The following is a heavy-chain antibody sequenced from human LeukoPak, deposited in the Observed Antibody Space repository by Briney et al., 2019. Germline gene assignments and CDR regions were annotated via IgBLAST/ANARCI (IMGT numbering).Heavy chain of an antibody. CDR3: AKGGHPIPFDY. Sequence: GGSLRLSCAASGFTFSSYAMSWVRQAPGKGLEWVSAISGGGGHTYYADSVKGRFTISRDNSKNTLYLQMNSLRAEDTAVYYCAKGGHPIPFDYWGQGTLVTVFS. CDR2: ISGGGGHT. V-gene: IGHV3-23*01. CDR1: GFTFSSYA. J-gene: IGHJ4*02.